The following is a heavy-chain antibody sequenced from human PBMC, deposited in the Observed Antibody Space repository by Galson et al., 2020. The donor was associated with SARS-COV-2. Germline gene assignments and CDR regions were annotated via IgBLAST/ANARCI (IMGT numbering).Heavy chain of an antibody. J-gene: IGHJ4*02. CDR2: ISSGGSII. CDR1: GFTFSSYE. Sequence: GGSLRLSCAASGFTFSSYEMNWVRQAPGKGLEWVSYISSGGSIIYYADSVKGRFTISRDNAKNSLYLQMNSLRAEDTAVYYCARPQRLRLRVYYFDYWGQGTLVTVSS. V-gene: IGHV3-48*03. CDR3: ARPQRLRLRVYYFDY. D-gene: IGHD5-12*01.